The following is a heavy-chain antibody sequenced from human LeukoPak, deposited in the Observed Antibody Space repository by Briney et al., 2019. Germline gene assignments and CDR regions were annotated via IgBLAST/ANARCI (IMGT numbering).Heavy chain of an antibody. V-gene: IGHV4-39*01. Sequence: SETLSLTCTVSGGPITSSAYYWVWVRHSPGKGLEWIGSIYNDGDTYYNPSFDSRVTIAIETSKNQFSLRLTSVTAADTAVYYCTSRGFRLPLDAFDVWGQGTRVAVSS. CDR2: IYNDGDT. J-gene: IGHJ3*01. CDR1: GGPITSSAYY. CDR3: TSRGFRLPLDAFDV.